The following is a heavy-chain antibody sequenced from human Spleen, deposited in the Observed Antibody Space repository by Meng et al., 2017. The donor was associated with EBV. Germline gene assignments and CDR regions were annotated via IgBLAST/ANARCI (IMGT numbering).Heavy chain of an antibody. V-gene: IGHV4-30-4*01. CDR3: ARASSGDSDGFDY. Sequence: QVQRAESGPGLVKASQTLPLTCAVSGGSISSGDYYWSWIRQPPGKGLEWIGYIHYSGSTHYNSSLRSRITMSLDTSKNKLSLKLSSVTAADTAVYYCARASSGDSDGFDYWGQGTLVTVSS. J-gene: IGHJ4*02. D-gene: IGHD5-18*01. CDR1: GGSISSGDYY. CDR2: IHYSGST.